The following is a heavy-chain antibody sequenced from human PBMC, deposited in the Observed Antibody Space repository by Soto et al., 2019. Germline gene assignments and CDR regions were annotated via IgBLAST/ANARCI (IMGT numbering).Heavy chain of an antibody. CDR2: IYHSGST. J-gene: IGHJ5*02. CDR1: CGSISSGDYY. V-gene: IGHV4-30-4*01. Sequence: PSETLSLTCTVSCGSISSGDYYWSWIRQPPGKGLEWIGYIYHSGSTYYNPSLKSRVTISVDTSKNQFSLKLSSVTAADTAVYYCARERPDGARLDPWGQGTLVTSPQ. D-gene: IGHD6-6*01. CDR3: ARERPDGARLDP.